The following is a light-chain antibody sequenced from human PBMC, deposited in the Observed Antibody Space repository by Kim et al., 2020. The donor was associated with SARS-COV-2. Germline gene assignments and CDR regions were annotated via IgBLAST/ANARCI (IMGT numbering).Light chain of an antibody. J-gene: IGKJ3*01. Sequence: ASLSASEGDRVTITCRASQDISNALAWYQQKPGKAPKLLIDDASSLESGVPSRFSGSGSGTDFSLTINSLQPEDFATYYCQRWGTFGPGTKVDIK. CDR1: QDISNA. CDR2: DAS. CDR3: QRWGT. V-gene: IGKV1-13*02.